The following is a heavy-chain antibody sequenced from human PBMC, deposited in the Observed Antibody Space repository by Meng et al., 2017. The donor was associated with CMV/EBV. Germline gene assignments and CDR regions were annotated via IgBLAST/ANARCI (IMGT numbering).Heavy chain of an antibody. CDR1: GYTFTSYG. CDR2: ISAYNGKT. Sequence: ASVKVSCKASGYTFTSYGISWVRQAPGQGLEWMGWISAYNGKTNYAQKLQGRVTMTTDTSTSTAYMELRSLRSDDTAVYYCARWSSLTGTRGNWFDPWGQGTLVTVSS. D-gene: IGHD1-7*01. V-gene: IGHV1-18*01. CDR3: ARWSSLTGTRGNWFDP. J-gene: IGHJ5*02.